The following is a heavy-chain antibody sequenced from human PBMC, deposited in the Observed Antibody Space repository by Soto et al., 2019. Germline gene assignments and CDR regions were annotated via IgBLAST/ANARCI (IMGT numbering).Heavy chain of an antibody. Sequence: PGGSLRLSCAASGFTFSSYAMSWVRQAPGKGLEWVSAISGSGGSTYYADSVKGRFTISRDNSKNTLYLQMNSLRAEDTAVYYCAKPDDILTGYYTNFDYWGQGTLVTVSS. CDR2: ISGSGGST. J-gene: IGHJ4*02. CDR3: AKPDDILTGYYTNFDY. D-gene: IGHD3-9*01. CDR1: GFTFSSYA. V-gene: IGHV3-23*01.